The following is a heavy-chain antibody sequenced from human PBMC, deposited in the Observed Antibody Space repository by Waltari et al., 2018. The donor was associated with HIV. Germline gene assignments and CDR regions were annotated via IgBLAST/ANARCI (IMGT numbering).Heavy chain of an antibody. CDR3: EQYSWDYAYDY. V-gene: IGHV3-15*01. CDR1: GFTFSNAW. CDR2: IKSKTDGGTT. D-gene: IGHD5-18*01. Sequence: EVQLVESGGGLVKPGGSLRLSCAASGFTFSNAWMSWVRQAPGKGLEWVGRIKSKTDGGTTDYAAPVKGRFTISRDDSKNTLYLQMNSLKTEDTAVYYCEQYSWDYAYDYWGQGTLVTVSS. J-gene: IGHJ4*02.